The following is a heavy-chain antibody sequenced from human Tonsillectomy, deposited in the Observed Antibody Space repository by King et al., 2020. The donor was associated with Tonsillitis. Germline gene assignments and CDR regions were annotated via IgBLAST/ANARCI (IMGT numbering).Heavy chain of an antibody. J-gene: IGHJ3*02. CDR2: LYYGGST. CDR3: ARERAYNDYDLRTNGAFDI. Sequence: VQLQESGPRLVKPSETLSLTCSVSGGSVSSGGYYWSWLRQSPEKRLEWIGYLYYGGSTNHNPSLKSRVTISVDTSKNQFSLRLSSVTAADPAVSYWARERAYNDYDLRTNGAFDIWGQGAMVTVSS. V-gene: IGHV4-61*08. CDR1: GGSVSSGGYY. D-gene: IGHD5-12*01.